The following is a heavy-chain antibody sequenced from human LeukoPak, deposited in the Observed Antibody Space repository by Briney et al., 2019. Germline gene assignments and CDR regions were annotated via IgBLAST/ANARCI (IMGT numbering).Heavy chain of an antibody. CDR3: ATSQSSVAGIIGD. V-gene: IGHV3-11*04. Sequence: GGSLRLSCAASGFTFSDYFMTWIRQAPGKGLEWVSYISGSGSNKYYADSVKGRFTISRDNAKNSLYLQMNSLRVEDTAVYYCATSQSSVAGIIGDWGQGTLVTVSS. CDR2: ISGSGSNK. CDR1: GFTFSDYF. D-gene: IGHD6-19*01. J-gene: IGHJ4*02.